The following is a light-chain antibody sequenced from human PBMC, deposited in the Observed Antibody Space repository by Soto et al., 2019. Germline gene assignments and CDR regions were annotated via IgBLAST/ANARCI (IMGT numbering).Light chain of an antibody. Sequence: QSVLTQPPSVSGAPGQRVTISCTGSSSNIGAGYDVHWYQQLPGTAPKVLIYGNTIRPSGVPDRFSGSKSGTSASLAITGLQAEDEADYYCQSYDNSLRGSVFGGGTKLTVL. J-gene: IGLJ3*02. CDR2: GNT. V-gene: IGLV1-40*01. CDR1: SSNIGAGYD. CDR3: QSYDNSLRGSV.